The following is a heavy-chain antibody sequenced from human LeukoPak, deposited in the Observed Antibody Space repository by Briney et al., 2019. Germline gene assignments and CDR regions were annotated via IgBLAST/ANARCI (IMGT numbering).Heavy chain of an antibody. CDR3: ARHIVVVPAAITD. V-gene: IGHV3-23*01. CDR2: ISGSGGST. J-gene: IGHJ4*02. D-gene: IGHD2-2*01. Sequence: PGGSLRLSCAASGFTFSSYAMSWVRQAPGMGLEWVSAISGSGGSTYYADSVKGRFTISRDNSKNTLYLQMNSLRAEDTAVYYCARHIVVVPAAITDWGQGTLVTVSS. CDR1: GFTFSSYA.